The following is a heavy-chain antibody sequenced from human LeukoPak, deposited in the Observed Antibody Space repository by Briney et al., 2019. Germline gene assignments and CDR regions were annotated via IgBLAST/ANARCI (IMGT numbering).Heavy chain of an antibody. CDR1: GFTFSSYE. J-gene: IGHJ4*02. D-gene: IGHD6-13*01. Sequence: GGSLRLSCAASGFTFSSYEMNWVRQAPGKGLEWVSYISSSGTTIYYADSVKGRFTISRDNAKNSLYLQMNSLRAEDTAVYYCAGGSSSSWKYYFDYWGQGTLVTVSS. CDR3: AGGSSSSWKYYFDY. V-gene: IGHV3-48*03. CDR2: ISSSGTTI.